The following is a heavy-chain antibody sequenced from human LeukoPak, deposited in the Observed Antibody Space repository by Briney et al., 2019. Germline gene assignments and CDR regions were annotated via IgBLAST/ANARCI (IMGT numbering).Heavy chain of an antibody. CDR2: ISYDESNK. CDR3: AKLGLGEAMATDFDY. J-gene: IGHJ4*02. V-gene: IGHV3-30-3*02. Sequence: GGSLRLSCAASGFAFSSYAMHWVRQAPGKGLEWVAVISYDESNKYDADSVKGRFTISRDNSKNTLYLQMNSLRAEDTAVYYCAKLGLGEAMATDFDYWGQGTLVTVSS. CDR1: GFAFSSYA. D-gene: IGHD5-18*01.